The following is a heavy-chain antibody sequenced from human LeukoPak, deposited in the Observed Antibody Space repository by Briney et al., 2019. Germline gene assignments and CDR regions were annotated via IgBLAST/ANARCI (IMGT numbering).Heavy chain of an antibody. D-gene: IGHD6-19*01. Sequence: GASVKVSCKVSGYTLTELSMHWVRQAPGKGLEWMGGFDPEDGETIYAQKFQGRVTMTEDTSTDTAYMELSSLRSEDTAVYYCATNRPYSSGWPPEAWGQGTLVTVSS. CDR3: ATNRPYSSGWPPEA. J-gene: IGHJ5*02. CDR1: GYTLTELS. V-gene: IGHV1-24*01. CDR2: FDPEDGET.